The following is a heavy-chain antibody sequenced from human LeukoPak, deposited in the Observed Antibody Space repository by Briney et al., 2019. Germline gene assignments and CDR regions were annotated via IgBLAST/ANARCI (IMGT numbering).Heavy chain of an antibody. CDR2: IGEEKSGSWT. V-gene: IGHV3-23*01. Sequence: PGGSLRLSCAASGFALSNYPMGWVRQAPVKGLEWLSAIGEEKSGSWTKSADSVKGRFTISRDNSKNTLYLQMNSLRAEDTAVYYCAKDDDFWSGYSPVQSPFDIWGQGTMVTVSS. CDR1: GFALSNYP. CDR3: AKDDDFWSGYSPVQSPFDI. D-gene: IGHD3-3*01. J-gene: IGHJ3*02.